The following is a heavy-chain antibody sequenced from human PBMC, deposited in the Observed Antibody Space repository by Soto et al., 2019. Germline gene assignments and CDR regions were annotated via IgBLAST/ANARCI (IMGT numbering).Heavy chain of an antibody. CDR3: ASPTYSYGSSPGYYYYYGMDV. D-gene: IGHD5-18*01. V-gene: IGHV1-69*01. CDR1: GGTFSSYA. J-gene: IGHJ6*02. Sequence: QVQLVQSGAEVKKPGPSVKVSCKASGGTFSSYAISWVRQAPGQGLEWMGGIIPIFGTANYAQKFQGRVTITADESTSTAYMELSSLRSEDTAVYYCASPTYSYGSSPGYYYYYGMDVWGQGTTVTVSS. CDR2: IIPIFGTA.